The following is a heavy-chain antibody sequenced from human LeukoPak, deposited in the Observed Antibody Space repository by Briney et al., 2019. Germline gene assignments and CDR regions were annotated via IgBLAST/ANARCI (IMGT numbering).Heavy chain of an antibody. CDR3: VTYYFDSSGPKKNY. J-gene: IGHJ4*02. CDR1: GGSISSYY. D-gene: IGHD3-22*01. V-gene: IGHV4-59*12. CDR2: IYYSGST. Sequence: SETLSLTCTVSGGSISSYYWSWIRQPPGKGLEWIGYIYYSGSTNYNPSLKSRVTISVDTSKKQFSLKLSSVTAADTAVYYCVTYYFDSSGPKKNYWGQGTLVTVSS.